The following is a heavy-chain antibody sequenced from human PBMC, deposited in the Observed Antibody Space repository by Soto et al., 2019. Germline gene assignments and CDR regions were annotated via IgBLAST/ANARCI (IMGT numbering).Heavy chain of an antibody. CDR3: ARHPTYHYDSSGTVEGHY. V-gene: IGHV4-39*01. D-gene: IGHD3-22*01. CDR1: GGSISSSSYY. J-gene: IGHJ4*02. CDR2: IYYSGST. Sequence: PSETLSLTCTVSGGSISSSSYYWGWIRQPPGKGLEWIGSIYYSGSTYYNPSLKSRVTISVDTSKNQFSLKLSSVTAADTAVYYCARHPTYHYDSSGTVEGHYWGQGTLVTVSS.